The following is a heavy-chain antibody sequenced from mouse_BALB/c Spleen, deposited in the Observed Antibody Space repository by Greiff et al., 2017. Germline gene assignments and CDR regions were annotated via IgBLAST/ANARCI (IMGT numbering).Heavy chain of an antibody. CDR2: IKPGSGGT. CDR1: GYAFTNYL. CDR3: ARSGGNYAWFAY. J-gene: IGHJ3*01. Sequence: QVQLQQSGAELVRPGTSVKVSCKASGYAFTNYLIEWVKQRPGQGLEWIGVIKPGSGGTNYNEKFKGKATLTADKSSSTAYMQLSSLTSDDSAVYFCARSGGNYAWFAYWGQGTLVTVSA. V-gene: IGHV1-54*01. D-gene: IGHD2-1*01.